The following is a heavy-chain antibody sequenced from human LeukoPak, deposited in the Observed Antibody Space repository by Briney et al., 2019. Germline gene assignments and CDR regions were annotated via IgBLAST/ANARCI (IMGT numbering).Heavy chain of an antibody. Sequence: GGSLRLSCAASGFTFSSYSMNWVRQAPGKGLEWVSSISSSSSYIYYADSVKGRFTISRDNAKNSLYLQMNSLRAEDTAVYYCARGDQTIAARPHYYFDYWGQGTLVTVSS. CDR3: ARGDQTIAARPHYYFDY. CDR2: ISSSSSYI. D-gene: IGHD6-6*01. V-gene: IGHV3-21*01. J-gene: IGHJ4*02. CDR1: GFTFSSYS.